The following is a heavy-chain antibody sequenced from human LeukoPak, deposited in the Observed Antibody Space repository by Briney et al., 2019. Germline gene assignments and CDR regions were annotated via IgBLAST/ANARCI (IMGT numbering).Heavy chain of an antibody. J-gene: IGHJ4*02. CDR3: ATLRSGSCWN. V-gene: IGHV4-59*01. Sequence: PSETLSLTCAVYGGSFSGYYWSWIRQSPGKGLEWIGNIYYSGSTNYNPSLKSRVTISVDTPKNQFSLKLSSVTAADTAVYYCATLRSGSCWNWGQGTLVSVSS. CDR1: GGSFSGYY. D-gene: IGHD2-15*01. CDR2: IYYSGST.